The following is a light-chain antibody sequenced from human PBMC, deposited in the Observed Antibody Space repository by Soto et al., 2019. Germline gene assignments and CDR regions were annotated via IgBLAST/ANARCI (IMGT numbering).Light chain of an antibody. J-gene: IGKJ4*01. CDR2: DAS. Sequence: DIQMTQSPSTLSGSVGDRVTITYRASQTISSWLAWYHQNTGKAPKPLICDASTLYSGVPSRFSASGSGKDFTLTISGLQLEEFAAYYCQQRRSYPSTFGGGTKV. CDR1: QTISSW. V-gene: IGKV1-5*01. CDR3: QQRRSYPST.